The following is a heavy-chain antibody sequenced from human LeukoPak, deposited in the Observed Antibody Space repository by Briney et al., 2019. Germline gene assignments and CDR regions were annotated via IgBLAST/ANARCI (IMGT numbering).Heavy chain of an antibody. V-gene: IGHV3-7*03. D-gene: IGHD2-15*01. CDR2: IKNGGTEK. J-gene: IGHJ3*02. Sequence: GGSLRLSCAASGFTFSSYWMSWVRQAPGKGLEWVAHIKNGGTEKYNVDSVKGRVTISRDNANNSLYLQMNSLRAEDTAMFYCARGHGGFSYSIWGQGTMVTVSS. CDR3: ARGHGGFSYSI. CDR1: GFTFSSYW.